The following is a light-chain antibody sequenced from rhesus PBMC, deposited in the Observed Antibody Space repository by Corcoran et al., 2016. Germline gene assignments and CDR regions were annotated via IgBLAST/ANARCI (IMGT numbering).Light chain of an antibody. CDR2: KAS. J-gene: IGKJ2*01. CDR3: KQYYTSPYS. V-gene: IGKV1-22*01. Sequence: DIQMTQSPSSLSASVGDTVTITCRASQSISSWLAWYQQTPGTAPKLLIYKASTLQSGVPSMFSGSGSGTDCTLTISCLQAEDVAVYYCKQYYTSPYSFDQGTKVEIK. CDR1: QSISSW.